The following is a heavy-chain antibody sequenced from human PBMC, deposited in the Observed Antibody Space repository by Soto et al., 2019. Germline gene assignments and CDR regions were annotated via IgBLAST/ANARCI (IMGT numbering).Heavy chain of an antibody. Sequence: QVQLQASGPGLVKPSQTLSLTCTVSGGSISSGGYYWSWIRQHPGKGLEWIGYIYYSGSTYYNPSLKSRVTISVDTSKNQFSLKLSSVTAADTAVYYCARGNRMGYYDSSGYRDFDYWGQGTLVTVSS. D-gene: IGHD3-22*01. V-gene: IGHV4-31*03. J-gene: IGHJ4*02. CDR3: ARGNRMGYYDSSGYRDFDY. CDR1: GGSISSGGYY. CDR2: IYYSGST.